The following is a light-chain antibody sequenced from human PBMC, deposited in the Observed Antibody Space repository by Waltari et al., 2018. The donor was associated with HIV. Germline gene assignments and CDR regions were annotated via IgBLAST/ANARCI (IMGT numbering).Light chain of an antibody. CDR1: QSVLYSSNNKNY. CDR2: WAS. V-gene: IGKV4-1*01. J-gene: IGKJ4*01. Sequence: DIVMTQSPDSLSVSLGERDAINCKSSQSVLYSSNNKNYLAWYQQKPGQPPKLLFYWASTRASGVPDRFSGSGSGADFTLTISSLQAEDVAVYYCQQYYSTPLTFGGGTKVEIK. CDR3: QQYYSTPLT.